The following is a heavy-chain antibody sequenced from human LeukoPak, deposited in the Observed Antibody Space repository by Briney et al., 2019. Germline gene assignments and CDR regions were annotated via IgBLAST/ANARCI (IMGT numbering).Heavy chain of an antibody. CDR1: GGSFSGYS. Sequence: SETLSLTCAIYGGSFSGYSWTWIRQPPGKGLEWIGEFSHSGFPVYNPSLGGRVTISIDTSTNQFSLRLTSLTAADTAVYYCAGEGYSYGSYDWGQGTLVTVSS. CDR2: FSHSGFP. J-gene: IGHJ4*02. CDR3: AGEGYSYGSYD. V-gene: IGHV4-34*01. D-gene: IGHD5-18*01.